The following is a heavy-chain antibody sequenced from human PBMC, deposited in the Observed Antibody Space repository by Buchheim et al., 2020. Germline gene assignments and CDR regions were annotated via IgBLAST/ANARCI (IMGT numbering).Heavy chain of an antibody. CDR1: SDPISSSNHN. Sequence: QLQLQESGPGRVKPSETLSSTCTVSSDPISSSNHNWGWIRQPQGKGLEWVGTIYYSGRTNYNPSLKSRATISVDTSKNQFSLKLTSVTAADTAVYYCARGKLRQNWFDPWGQGTL. V-gene: IGHV4-39*07. D-gene: IGHD1-7*01. CDR3: ARGKLRQNWFDP. J-gene: IGHJ5*02. CDR2: IYYSGRT.